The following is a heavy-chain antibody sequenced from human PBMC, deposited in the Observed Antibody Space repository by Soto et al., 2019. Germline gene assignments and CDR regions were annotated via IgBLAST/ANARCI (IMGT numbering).Heavy chain of an antibody. CDR2: IYWDDDK. D-gene: IGHD3-10*01. CDR3: AHRRGVSRRGWFDP. Sequence: QITLKESGPTLVKPTQTLTLTCTFSGFSLSTSGVGVGWIRQPPGKALEWLALIYWDDDKRYSPSLKSRLTTTKDTSKNQVVLTITNMDPVDTATYYCAHRRGVSRRGWFDPWGEGTLVTVSS. J-gene: IGHJ5*02. V-gene: IGHV2-5*02. CDR1: GFSLSTSGVG.